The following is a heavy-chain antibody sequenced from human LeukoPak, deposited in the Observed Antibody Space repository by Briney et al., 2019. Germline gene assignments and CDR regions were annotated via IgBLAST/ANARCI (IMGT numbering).Heavy chain of an antibody. D-gene: IGHD2-15*01. J-gene: IGHJ4*02. CDR1: GGTFSSYA. CDR3: ARKLGYCSGGSCYLCDY. CDR2: IIPIFGTA. Sequence: SVKVSCKASGGTFSSYAISWVRQAPGQGLEWMGGIIPIFGTANYAQKFQGRVTITTDESTSTAYMELRSLRSDDTAVYYCARKLGYCSGGSCYLCDYWGQGTLVTVSS. V-gene: IGHV1-69*05.